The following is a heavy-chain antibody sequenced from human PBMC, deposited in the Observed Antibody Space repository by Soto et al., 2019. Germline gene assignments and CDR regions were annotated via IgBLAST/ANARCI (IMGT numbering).Heavy chain of an antibody. D-gene: IGHD3-9*01. CDR3: AHRFDWYYFNY. CDR2: IYWDDDK. Sequence: QITLKESGPTLLKPTQTLTLTCTFSGFSLSTSEVGVGWFRQPPGKALEWLALIYWDDDKRYSPFLKSRLTGTMXTSKNRVVLTMTNVDPVDTATYFCAHRFDWYYFNYWGQGTLVTVSS. CDR1: GFSLSTSEVG. V-gene: IGHV2-5*02. J-gene: IGHJ4*02.